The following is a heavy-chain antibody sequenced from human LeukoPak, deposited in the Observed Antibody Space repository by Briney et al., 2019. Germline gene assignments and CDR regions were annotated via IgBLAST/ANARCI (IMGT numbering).Heavy chain of an antibody. D-gene: IGHD3-3*01. Sequence: SGGSLRLSCAASGFTFSSYGMHWVRQAPGKGLEWVAFIRYDGSNKYYADSVKGRFTTSRDNSKNTLYLQMNSLRAEDTAVYYCANPYDFWSGFSAPHIWGQGTMVTVSS. V-gene: IGHV3-30*02. CDR2: IRYDGSNK. CDR3: ANPYDFWSGFSAPHI. CDR1: GFTFSSYG. J-gene: IGHJ3*02.